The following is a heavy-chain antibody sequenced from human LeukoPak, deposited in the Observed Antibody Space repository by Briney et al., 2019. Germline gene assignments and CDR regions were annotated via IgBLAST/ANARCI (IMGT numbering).Heavy chain of an antibody. CDR3: AKGKNYYGSSDCLDY. V-gene: IGHV3-23*01. CDR2: ISGSGGST. J-gene: IGHJ4*02. CDR1: GFTFSSYA. Sequence: SGGSLRLSCAASGFTFSSYAMSWVRQAPGKGLEWVSAISGSGGSTYYADSVKGRFTISRDNSKNTLYLQMNSLRAEDTAVYYCAKGKNYYGSSDCLDYWGQGALVTVSS. D-gene: IGHD3-10*01.